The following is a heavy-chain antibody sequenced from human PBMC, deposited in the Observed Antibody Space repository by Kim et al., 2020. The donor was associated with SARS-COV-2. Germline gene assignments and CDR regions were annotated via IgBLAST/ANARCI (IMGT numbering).Heavy chain of an antibody. CDR3: ARGIAAAGTDSSGWSFYFDY. Sequence: ASVKVSCKASGDTFTSYAMNWVRQAPGQGLEWMGWINTNIGNPTYAQGFTGRFVFSLDTSVSTAYLQISSLKAEDTAVYYCARGIAAAGTDSSGWSFYFDYWGQGTLVTVSA. V-gene: IGHV7-4-1*02. CDR1: GDTFTSYA. CDR2: INTNIGNP. D-gene: IGHD6-13*01. J-gene: IGHJ4*02.